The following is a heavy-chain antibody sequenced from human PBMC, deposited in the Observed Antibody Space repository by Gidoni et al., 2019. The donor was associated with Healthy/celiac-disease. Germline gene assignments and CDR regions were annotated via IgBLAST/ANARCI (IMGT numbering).Heavy chain of an antibody. CDR1: GGSIRSSSYY. CDR2: IYYSGST. V-gene: IGHV4-39*07. J-gene: IGHJ4*02. Sequence: QLQLQESGPGLVKPSETLSLTCTVSGGSIRSSSYYWGWIRQPPGKGLEWIGSIYYSGSTYYNPSLKSRVTISVDTSKNQFSLKLSSVTAADTAVYYCARVAIAARRPCDYWGQGTLVTVSS. D-gene: IGHD6-6*01. CDR3: ARVAIAARRPCDY.